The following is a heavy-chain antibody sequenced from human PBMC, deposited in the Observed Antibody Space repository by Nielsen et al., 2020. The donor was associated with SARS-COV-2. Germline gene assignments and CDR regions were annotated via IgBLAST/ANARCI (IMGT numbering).Heavy chain of an antibody. CDR2: ISSSSSYT. CDR1: GFTFSDYY. J-gene: IGHJ6*02. CDR3: ARDQDCSGGTCYFYGMDV. V-gene: IGHV3-11*06. Sequence: GESLKISCAASGFTFSDYYMSWIRQAPGKGLEWVSYISSSSSYTNYADSVKGRFTISRDNAKNSLYLQMNTLRAEDTAVYYCARDQDCSGGTCYFYGMDVWGQGTTVTVSS. D-gene: IGHD2-15*01.